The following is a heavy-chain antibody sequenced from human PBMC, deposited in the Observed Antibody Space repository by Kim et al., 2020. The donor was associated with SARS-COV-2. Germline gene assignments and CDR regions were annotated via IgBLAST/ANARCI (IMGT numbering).Heavy chain of an antibody. J-gene: IGHJ5*02. V-gene: IGHV4-34*01. D-gene: IGHD4-17*01. CDR3: ARGGDYARA. Sequence: SGTTNYNPSLKSRVTISVDTSKNQFFLKLNSVTAADTAVYYCARGGDYARAWGQGTLVTVSS. CDR2: SGTT.